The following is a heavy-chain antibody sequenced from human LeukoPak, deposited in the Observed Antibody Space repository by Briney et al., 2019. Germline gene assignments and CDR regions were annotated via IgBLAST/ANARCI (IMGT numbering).Heavy chain of an antibody. V-gene: IGHV3-15*01. J-gene: IGHJ4*02. CDR2: IKSKTDGGTT. D-gene: IGHD3-22*01. Sequence: GGSLVLSCAASGFTFSNAWMSWVRQAPGKGLEGVGRIKSKTDGGTTDYAAPVEGRFTISRYDSKNTLYLQMNSLKTEDTAVYYCTTDRLSDNSGYYYVTQDSWGQGTLVTVSS. CDR1: GFTFSNAW. CDR3: TTDRLSDNSGYYYVTQDS.